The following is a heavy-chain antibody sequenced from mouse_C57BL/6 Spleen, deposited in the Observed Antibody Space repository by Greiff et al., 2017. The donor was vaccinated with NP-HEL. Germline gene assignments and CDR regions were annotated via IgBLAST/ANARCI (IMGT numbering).Heavy chain of an antibody. J-gene: IGHJ2*01. V-gene: IGHV1-55*01. CDR1: GYTFTSYW. CDR3: ARRSYYDYDGVDY. Sequence: QVQLQQPGAELVKPGASVKMSCKASGYTFTSYWINWGKQRPGQGLEWIGDIYPGSGSTNYNEKFKSKATLTVDTSSSTAYMQLSSLTSEDSAVYYCARRSYYDYDGVDYWGQGTTLTVSS. D-gene: IGHD2-4*01. CDR2: IYPGSGST.